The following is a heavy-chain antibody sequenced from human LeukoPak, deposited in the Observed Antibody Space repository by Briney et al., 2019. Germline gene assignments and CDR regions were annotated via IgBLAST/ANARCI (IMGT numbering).Heavy chain of an antibody. CDR1: GFTFSSYW. D-gene: IGHD2-8*01. CDR3: AKGGRGNGEVY. CDR2: IKQDGSEK. Sequence: PGGSLRLSCAVSGFTFSSYWMNWVRQAPGKGLEWVANIKQDGSEKNYVDSVKGRFTISRDNAESSLFLQMNDLRAEDTAVYYCAKGGRGNGEVYWGQGTLVTVSS. V-gene: IGHV3-7*01. J-gene: IGHJ4*02.